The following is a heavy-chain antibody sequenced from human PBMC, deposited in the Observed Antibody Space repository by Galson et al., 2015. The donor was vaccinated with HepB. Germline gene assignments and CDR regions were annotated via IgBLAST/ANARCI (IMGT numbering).Heavy chain of an antibody. CDR1: GFTFSSYW. Sequence: SLRLSCAASGFTFSSYWMSWVRQAPGKGLEWVANIKQDGSEKYYVDSVKGRFTISRDNAKNSLYLQMNSLRAEDTAVYYCARDGLGIVATIPTLAEGDNNEEEYYFDYWGQGTLVTVSS. CDR2: IKQDGSEK. J-gene: IGHJ4*02. V-gene: IGHV3-7*03. CDR3: ARDGLGIVATIPTLAEGDNNEEEYYFDY. D-gene: IGHD5-12*01.